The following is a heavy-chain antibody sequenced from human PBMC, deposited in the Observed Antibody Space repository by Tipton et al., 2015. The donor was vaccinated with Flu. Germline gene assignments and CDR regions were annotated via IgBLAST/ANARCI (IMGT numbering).Heavy chain of an antibody. CDR3: ARGQGAKP. CDR1: GFTVSSNY. V-gene: IGHV3-53*01. CDR2: IYSDGST. J-gene: IGHJ5*02. Sequence: SLRLSCAASGFTVSSNYMSWVRQAPGKGLEWVSVIYSDGSTYYIDSVKGRFTISRDNSKNMLSLEMNSLRAEDTAVYYCARGQGAKPWGQGTLVTVSS.